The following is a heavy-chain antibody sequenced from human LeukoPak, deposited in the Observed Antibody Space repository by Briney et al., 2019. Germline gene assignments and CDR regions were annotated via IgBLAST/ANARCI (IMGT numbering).Heavy chain of an antibody. D-gene: IGHD3-10*01. J-gene: IGHJ4*02. Sequence: SETLSLTCTVSGGSISSYYWSWIRQPPGKGLEWIGYIYYSGSTNYNPSLKSRVTISVDTSKNQFSLKLSSVTAADTAVYYCARLWFGELLVDYWGQGTRVTVSS. CDR1: GGSISSYY. CDR3: ARLWFGELLVDY. CDR2: IYYSGST. V-gene: IGHV4-59*01.